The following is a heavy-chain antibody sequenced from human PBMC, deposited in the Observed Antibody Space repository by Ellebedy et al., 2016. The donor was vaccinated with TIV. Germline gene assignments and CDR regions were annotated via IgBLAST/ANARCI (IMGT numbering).Heavy chain of an antibody. CDR1: GGSIRTTNW. Sequence: SETLSLTXAVSGGSIRTTNWWSWVRQPPGKGLEWIGEIHHSGNTNYNPSLKSRVTLTVDKSKNQLSLKLSSVTAADTAVYYCTRENSAYSPFGHWGQGTLVTVSS. V-gene: IGHV4-4*02. CDR2: IHHSGNT. CDR3: TRENSAYSPFGH. D-gene: IGHD3-22*01. J-gene: IGHJ4*02.